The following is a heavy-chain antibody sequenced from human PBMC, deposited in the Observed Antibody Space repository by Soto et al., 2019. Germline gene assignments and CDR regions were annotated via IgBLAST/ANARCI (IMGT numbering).Heavy chain of an antibody. CDR2: IYYSGST. D-gene: IGHD1-26*01. V-gene: IGHV4-59*01. CDR1: GGSISSYY. Sequence: SETLSLTCTVSGGSISSYYWSWIRQPPGKGLEWIGYIYYSGSTNYNPSLKSRVTISVDTSKNQFSLKLSSVTAADTAVYYCAREINSARSYNAFDIWGQGTMVTVS. CDR3: AREINSARSYNAFDI. J-gene: IGHJ3*02.